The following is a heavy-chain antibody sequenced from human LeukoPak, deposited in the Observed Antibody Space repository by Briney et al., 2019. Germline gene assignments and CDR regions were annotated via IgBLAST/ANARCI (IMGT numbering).Heavy chain of an antibody. CDR1: GYIFTSNW. Sequence: GESLKISCKGSGYIFTSNWIGWVRQMPGKGLEGMGFIYPGDSHTRYDPSFEGQVTISADKSISTAYLQWSSLKASDTAMYYCARQTRDGSGSRGYSFDFWGQGALVTVSS. CDR3: ARQTRDGSGSRGYSFDF. V-gene: IGHV5-51*01. CDR2: IYPGDSHT. J-gene: IGHJ4*02. D-gene: IGHD3-10*01.